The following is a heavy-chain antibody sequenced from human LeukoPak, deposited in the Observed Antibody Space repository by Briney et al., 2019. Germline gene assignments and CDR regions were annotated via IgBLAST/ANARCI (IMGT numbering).Heavy chain of an antibody. V-gene: IGHV1-18*01. CDR3: ARDGVTYDFWSGSNWFDP. Sequence: GASEKVSCKASGYTFTSYGISWVRQAPGQGLEWMGWISAYNGNTNYAQKLQGRVTMTTDTSTSTAYMELRSLRSDDTAVYYCARDGVTYDFWSGSNWFDPWGQGTLVTVSS. D-gene: IGHD3-3*01. J-gene: IGHJ5*02. CDR2: ISAYNGNT. CDR1: GYTFTSYG.